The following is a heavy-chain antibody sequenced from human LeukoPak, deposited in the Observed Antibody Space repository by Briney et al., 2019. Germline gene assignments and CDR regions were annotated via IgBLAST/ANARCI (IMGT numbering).Heavy chain of an antibody. CDR3: GTSLDAAINT. Sequence: GGSLRLSCEASGFTFSSYWMTWVRQAPGKGLEWLANIKYDGSNKFYAASAKGRFTISRDNARNSLYLQMNSLRVEDTALNYCGTSLDAAINTGGQGVLVTVSS. D-gene: IGHD5-18*01. CDR1: GFTFSSYW. J-gene: IGHJ4*02. CDR2: IKYDGSNK. V-gene: IGHV3-7*01.